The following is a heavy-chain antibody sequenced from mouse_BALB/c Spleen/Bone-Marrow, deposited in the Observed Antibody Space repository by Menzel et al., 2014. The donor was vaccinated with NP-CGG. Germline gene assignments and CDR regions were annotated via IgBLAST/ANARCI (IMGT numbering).Heavy chain of an antibody. CDR1: GFTLSDYY. D-gene: IGHD1-2*01. J-gene: IGHJ1*01. V-gene: IGHV5-4*02. Sequence: EVKLVESGGGLVKPGGSLKLSCAASGFTLSDYYMYWVRQTPEKRLEWVATISDGGSYTYYPDSVTGRFTISRDNAKNNLYLQMSSLKSEDTAMYYCARVVTTATLYWYFDVWGAGTTVTVSS. CDR3: ARVVTTATLYWYFDV. CDR2: ISDGGSYT.